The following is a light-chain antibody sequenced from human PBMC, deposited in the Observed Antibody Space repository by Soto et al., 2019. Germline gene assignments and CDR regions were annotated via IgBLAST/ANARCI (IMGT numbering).Light chain of an antibody. V-gene: IGKV3-15*01. Sequence: ETVKTQSPATLSVSPGERATLSCRASQSININLAWYQQKPGQAPRLLIYGESARATGIPARFSGTGSGTEFTLTISSLQSEDFAVYYCQQYNNWPWTFGQGTKVEIK. CDR3: QQYNNWPWT. J-gene: IGKJ1*01. CDR1: QSININ. CDR2: GES.